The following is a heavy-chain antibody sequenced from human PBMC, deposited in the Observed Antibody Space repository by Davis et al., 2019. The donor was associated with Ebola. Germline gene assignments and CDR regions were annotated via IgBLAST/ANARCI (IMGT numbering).Heavy chain of an antibody. CDR1: GFTFSNYN. Sequence: GESLKISCAASGFTFSNYNMNWVRRAPGKGLEWVSVIYSGGSTYYADSVKGRFTISRDNSKNTLYLQMNSLRAEDTAVYYCATTQWLREFDNWGQGTLVTVSS. CDR2: IYSGGST. D-gene: IGHD6-19*01. CDR3: ATTQWLREFDN. J-gene: IGHJ4*02. V-gene: IGHV3-53*01.